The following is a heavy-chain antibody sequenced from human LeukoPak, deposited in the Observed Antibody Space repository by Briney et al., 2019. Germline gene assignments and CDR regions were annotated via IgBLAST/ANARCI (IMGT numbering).Heavy chain of an antibody. CDR1: GGSISSSGYC. V-gene: IGHV4-39*07. CDR3: ARDFYDTSGYAFDI. CDR2: IDYSGNT. Sequence: SETLSLTCTVSGGSISSSGYCWGWIRQPPGKGLEWIGSIDYSGNTNYNPSLKSRVTISVDTSKNQFSLKLTSVTAADTAVYYCARDFYDTSGYAFDIWGQGTMVTVSS. D-gene: IGHD3-22*01. J-gene: IGHJ3*02.